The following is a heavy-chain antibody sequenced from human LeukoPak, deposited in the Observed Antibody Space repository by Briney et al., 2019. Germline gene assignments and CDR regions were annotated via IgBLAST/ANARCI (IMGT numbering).Heavy chain of an antibody. J-gene: IGHJ6*02. V-gene: IGHV4-34*01. Sequence: SETLSLTCDVFGGSFTDYFWTWIRQSPGKGLEWIGVINDYTANTNYNPSLNRRVSISLEKSKNQFSLELRSVTAADTAVYYCARGRIAKIVVVHSFHYGMDVWGQGTTVTVSS. CDR1: GGSFTDYF. CDR3: ARGRIAKIVVVHSFHYGMDV. D-gene: IGHD3-22*01. CDR2: INDYTANT.